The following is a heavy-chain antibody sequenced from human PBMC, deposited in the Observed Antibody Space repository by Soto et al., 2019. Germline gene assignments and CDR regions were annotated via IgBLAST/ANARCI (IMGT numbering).Heavy chain of an antibody. Sequence: GGSLRLSCAASGFTFSSYAMSWVRQAPGKGLEWVSAISGSGGSTYYADSVKGRFTISRDNSKNTLYLQMNSLRAEDTAVYYCAKDLNGYDRSGYYYVVPFFDYWGQGTLVTVSS. D-gene: IGHD3-22*01. J-gene: IGHJ4*02. V-gene: IGHV3-23*01. CDR3: AKDLNGYDRSGYYYVVPFFDY. CDR2: ISGSGGST. CDR1: GFTFSSYA.